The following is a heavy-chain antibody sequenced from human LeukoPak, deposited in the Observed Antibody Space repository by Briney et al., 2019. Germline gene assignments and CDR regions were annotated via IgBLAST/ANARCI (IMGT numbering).Heavy chain of an antibody. J-gene: IGHJ4*02. CDR2: IYYSGST. CDR1: GGSISSYS. V-gene: IGHV4-59*01. CDR3: ARDRSSTSSWYYFDS. D-gene: IGHD6-13*01. Sequence: PSETLSLTCIVSGGSISSYSWSWIRQPPGKGLEWIGNIYYSGSTNYNPPLMSRVTISADTSKNQFSLKLSSVTAADTAVYYCARDRSSTSSWYYFDSWGQGTLVTVSS.